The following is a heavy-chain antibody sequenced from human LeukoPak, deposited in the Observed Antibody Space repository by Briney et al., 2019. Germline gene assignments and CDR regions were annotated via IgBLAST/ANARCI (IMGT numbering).Heavy chain of an antibody. CDR1: GYTFTSYG. CDR3: AGFDCSSTSCYDYYYMDV. J-gene: IGHJ6*03. D-gene: IGHD2-2*01. V-gene: IGHV1-18*01. CDR2: ISAYNGNT. Sequence: EASVKVSCKASGYTFTSYGISWVRQAPGQGLEWMGWISAYNGNTNYAQKLQGRVTMTTDTSTSTAYMELRSLRSDDTAVYYCAGFDCSSTSCYDYYYMDVWGKGTTVTVSS.